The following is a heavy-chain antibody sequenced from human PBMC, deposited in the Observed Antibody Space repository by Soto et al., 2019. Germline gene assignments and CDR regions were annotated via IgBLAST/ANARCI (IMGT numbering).Heavy chain of an antibody. J-gene: IGHJ4*02. CDR3: ARDGGCSTVTTVADY. Sequence: QVQLVQSGAEVKKPGASVKVSCKASGYTFTSYGISWVRQAPGQGLEWMGWISAYNGNTNYAQKLQGRVTMTTDTSTSTADMELRSLISYDTAVYYCARDGGCSTVTTVADYWGQGTLVTVSS. D-gene: IGHD4-17*01. V-gene: IGHV1-18*01. CDR1: GYTFTSYG. CDR2: ISAYNGNT.